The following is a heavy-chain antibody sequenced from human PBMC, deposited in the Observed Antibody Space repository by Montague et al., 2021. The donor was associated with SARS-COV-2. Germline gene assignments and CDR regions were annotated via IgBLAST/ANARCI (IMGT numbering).Heavy chain of an antibody. CDR2: IYYSGST. J-gene: IGHJ4*02. D-gene: IGHD5-24*01. Sequence: SETLSLTCTVSGGSISGYYWSWIRQPPGKGLEWIGYIYYSGSTNYNPSLKSRVTISVDTSKNQFSLKLSSVTAADTAVYYCARVFPRWLQFSPSFDVWGQGTLVTVSS. V-gene: IGHV4-59*01. CDR3: ARVFPRWLQFSPSFDV. CDR1: GGSISGYY.